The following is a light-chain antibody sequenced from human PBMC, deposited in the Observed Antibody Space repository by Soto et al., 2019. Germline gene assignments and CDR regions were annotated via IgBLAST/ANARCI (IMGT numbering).Light chain of an antibody. J-gene: IGLJ3*02. CDR2: SDN. CDR1: TANIGKNY. CDR3: AAWDDRMSGRV. V-gene: IGLV1-47*02. Sequence: QSVLTQSPSTSGTPGQRVTISCSGNTANIGKNYVYWYQQVPGTAPKLLIYSDNQRPSWVPDRFSVSTSDTSASLAISGLRSEDEAVYYCAAWDDRMSGRVFGGGTKVTVL.